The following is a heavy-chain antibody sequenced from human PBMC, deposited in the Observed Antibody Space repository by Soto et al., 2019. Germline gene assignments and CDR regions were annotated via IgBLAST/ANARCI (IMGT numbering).Heavy chain of an antibody. CDR2: IYYSGST. J-gene: IGHJ4*02. CDR3: ARDQIRTVTTPFDY. Sequence: SETLSLTCTVSGGSISSGGYYWSWTRQHPGKGLEWIGYIYYSGSTYYNPSLKSRVTISVDTSKNQFSLKLSSVTAADTAVYYCARDQIRTVTTPFDYWGQGTLVTVS. CDR1: GGSISSGGYY. D-gene: IGHD4-4*01. V-gene: IGHV4-31*03.